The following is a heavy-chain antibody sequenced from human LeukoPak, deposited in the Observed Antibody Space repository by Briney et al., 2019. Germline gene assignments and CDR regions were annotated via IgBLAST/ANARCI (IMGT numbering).Heavy chain of an antibody. V-gene: IGHV3-7*01. D-gene: IGHD4-17*01. CDR3: ARDPYGDNWFDP. J-gene: IGHJ5*02. CDR2: IKEDGSEK. Sequence: QPGGSLRLSCAASGFTFSSYWMSWVRQAPGKGLEWVANIKEDGSEKDYVDSVKGRFTISRDNAKKSLYLQMNNLRAEDTAVYYCARDPYGDNWFDPWGQGTLVTVSS. CDR1: GFTFSSYW.